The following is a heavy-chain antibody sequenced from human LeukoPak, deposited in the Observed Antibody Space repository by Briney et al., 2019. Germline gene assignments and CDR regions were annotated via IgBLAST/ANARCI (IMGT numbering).Heavy chain of an antibody. J-gene: IGHJ6*02. CDR1: GYSFTSYW. Sequence: GASLKISCKGSGYSFTSYWIGWVRQLPGKGLEWMGIIYPGDSDTRYSPSFQGQVTISADKSISTAYLQWSSLKASDTAMYYCAAGSSWVAARPYYYYGMDVWGQGTTVTVSS. CDR3: AAGSSWVAARPYYYYGMDV. CDR2: IYPGDSDT. D-gene: IGHD6-6*01. V-gene: IGHV5-51*01.